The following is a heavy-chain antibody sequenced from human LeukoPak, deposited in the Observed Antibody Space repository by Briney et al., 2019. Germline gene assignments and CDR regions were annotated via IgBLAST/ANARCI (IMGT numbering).Heavy chain of an antibody. CDR1: GFTFSSYA. J-gene: IGHJ6*02. CDR2: ISYDGSNK. D-gene: IGHD3-22*01. CDR3: ERDLGPTYYYDSSGYYLTPLENYYYNYGMDV. V-gene: IGHV3-30-3*01. Sequence: GRSLRLSCAASGFTFSSYAMHWVRQAPGKGLEWVAVISYDGSNKYYADSVKGRFTISRDTSKNTLYLQMNSLRAEETAVYYCERDLGPTYYYDSSGYYLTPLENYYYNYGMDVWGQGTTVTVSS.